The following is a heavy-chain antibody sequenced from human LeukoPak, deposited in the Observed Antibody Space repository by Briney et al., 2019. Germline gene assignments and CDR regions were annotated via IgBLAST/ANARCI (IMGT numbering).Heavy chain of an antibody. Sequence: ASVTVSCKASGYTYTSYGISWVRQAPGQGLEWMGWISAYNGNTNHAQKLQGRVTMTTDTSTSTAYMELRSLRSDDTAVYYCARESCSSTSCYGMDVWGQGTTVTVSS. V-gene: IGHV1-18*01. CDR3: ARESCSSTSCYGMDV. CDR2: ISAYNGNT. CDR1: GYTYTSYG. D-gene: IGHD2-2*01. J-gene: IGHJ6*02.